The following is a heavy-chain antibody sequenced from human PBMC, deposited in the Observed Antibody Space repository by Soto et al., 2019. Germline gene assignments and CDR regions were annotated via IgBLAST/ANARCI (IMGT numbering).Heavy chain of an antibody. CDR1: GFTFSSYS. J-gene: IGHJ6*03. CDR3: ARRVGTGELRRGYYYYYMDV. D-gene: IGHD1-26*01. Sequence: GGSLRLSCAASGFTFSSYSMNWVRQAPGKGLEWVSYISSSSSTIYYADSVKGRFTISRDNAKNSLYLQMNSLRAEDTAVYYCARRVGTGELRRGYYYYYMDVWGKGTTVTVSS. CDR2: ISSSSSTI. V-gene: IGHV3-48*01.